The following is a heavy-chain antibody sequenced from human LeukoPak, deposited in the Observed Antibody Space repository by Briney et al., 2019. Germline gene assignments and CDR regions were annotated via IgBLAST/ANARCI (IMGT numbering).Heavy chain of an antibody. CDR2: IYHSGGT. CDR1: GYSISSGYY. CDR3: ARARSGYSYGLYYFDY. D-gene: IGHD5-18*01. V-gene: IGHV4-38-2*02. Sequence: SETLSLTCTVSGYSISSGYYWGWIRQPPGKGLEWIGSIYHSGGTYYNPSLKSRVTISVDTSKNQFSLKLSSVTAADTAVYYCARARSGYSYGLYYFDYWGQGTLVTVSS. J-gene: IGHJ4*02.